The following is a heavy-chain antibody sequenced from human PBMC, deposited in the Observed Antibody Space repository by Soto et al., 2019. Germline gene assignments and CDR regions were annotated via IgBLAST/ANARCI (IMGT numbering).Heavy chain of an antibody. CDR3: ARAVEDCSGGSCYSDYHYGMDV. Sequence: QVQLVESGGGVVQPGRSLRLSCAASGFTFSSYAMHWVRQAPGKGLEWVAVISYDGSNKYYADSVKGRFTISRDNSKNTLYLQMNSLRAEDTAVYYCARAVEDCSGGSCYSDYHYGMDVWGQGTTVTVSS. J-gene: IGHJ6*02. CDR2: ISYDGSNK. V-gene: IGHV3-30-3*01. CDR1: GFTFSSYA. D-gene: IGHD2-15*01.